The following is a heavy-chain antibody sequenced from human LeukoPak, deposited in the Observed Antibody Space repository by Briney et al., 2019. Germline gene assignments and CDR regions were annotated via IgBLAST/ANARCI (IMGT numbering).Heavy chain of an antibody. J-gene: IGHJ6*02. CDR2: ISYDGSNK. CDR3: ARDRLSEDGMDV. Sequence: GGSLRLSCAASGFTFSSYGMHWVRQAPGKGLEWVAVISYDGSNKYYADSVKGRFTISRDNSKNTLYLQMNSLRAEDTAVYYCARDRLSEDGMDVWGQGTTVTVSS. D-gene: IGHD6-19*01. CDR1: GFTFSSYG. V-gene: IGHV3-30*03.